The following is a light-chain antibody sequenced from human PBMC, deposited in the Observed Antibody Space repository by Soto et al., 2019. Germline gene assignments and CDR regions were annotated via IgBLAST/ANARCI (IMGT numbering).Light chain of an antibody. J-gene: IGKJ1*01. Sequence: EIVLTQSPVTLSVSPGVRATLSRRASQSVSNNLAWYQQKPGQAPRLLIHGASTRATGIPARFSGSGSETEFTLTISSLQSEDFAVDYCQQYNNWPRTFGQGTKVDI. CDR3: QQYNNWPRT. CDR2: GAS. CDR1: QSVSNN. V-gene: IGKV3-15*01.